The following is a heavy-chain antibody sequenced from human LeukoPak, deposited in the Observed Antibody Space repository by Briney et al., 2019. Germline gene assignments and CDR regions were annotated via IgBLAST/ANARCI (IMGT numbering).Heavy chain of an antibody. CDR2: IYYSGST. Sequence: SETLSLTCTVSGGSISSSSYSWGWIRQPPGKGQEWIGSIYYSGSTYYNPSLKSRVTISVDTSKNQFSLKLSSVTAADTAVYYCARRSLLRNNWFDPWGQGTLVTVSS. J-gene: IGHJ5*02. CDR1: GGSISSSSYS. CDR3: ARRSLLRNNWFDP. V-gene: IGHV4-39*01. D-gene: IGHD3-22*01.